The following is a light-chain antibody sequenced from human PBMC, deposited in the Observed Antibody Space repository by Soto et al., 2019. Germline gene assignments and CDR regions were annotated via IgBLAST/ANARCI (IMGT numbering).Light chain of an antibody. CDR3: QTWGTGIQI. Sequence: QLVLTQSPSASASLGASVKLTYTLSSGHSSYAIAWHQQKPEKGPRYLMKLNSDGSHSKGDGIPDRFSGSSSGAERYLTISSLPSEDEAAYYCQTWGTGIQIFGGGTKLTVL. CDR1: SGHSSYA. J-gene: IGLJ2*01. CDR2: LNSDGSH. V-gene: IGLV4-69*01.